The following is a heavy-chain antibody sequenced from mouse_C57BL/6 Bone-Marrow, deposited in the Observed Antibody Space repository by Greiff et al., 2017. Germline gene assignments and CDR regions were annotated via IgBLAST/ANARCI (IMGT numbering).Heavy chain of an antibody. Sequence: VQLQQSGPELVKPGASVKISCKASGYTFTDYYMNWVKQSHGKSLEWIGDINPNNGGTSYNQKFKGKATLTVDKSSSTAYMELRSLTSEDSAVYFCSSDLLLQCYFDYWGQGTTLTVSS. CDR3: SSDLLLQCYFDY. J-gene: IGHJ2*01. V-gene: IGHV1-26*01. CDR1: GYTFTDYY. D-gene: IGHD2-1*01. CDR2: INPNNGGT.